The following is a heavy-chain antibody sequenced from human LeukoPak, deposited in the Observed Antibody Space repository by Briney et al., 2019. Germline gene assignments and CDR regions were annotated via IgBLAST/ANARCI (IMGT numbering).Heavy chain of an antibody. CDR2: ISGSSTYI. D-gene: IGHD1-26*01. V-gene: IGHV3-21*01. CDR3: ARDLSGSYHTPFGY. J-gene: IGHJ4*02. CDR1: GFTFSSYT. Sequence: PGGSLRLSCAASGFTFSSYTMNWVRQAPGKGLEWVSSISGSSTYIYYADPVKGRFTISRDNAKNSLYLQINSLRAEDTAVYYCARDLSGSYHTPFGYWGQGTLVTVSS.